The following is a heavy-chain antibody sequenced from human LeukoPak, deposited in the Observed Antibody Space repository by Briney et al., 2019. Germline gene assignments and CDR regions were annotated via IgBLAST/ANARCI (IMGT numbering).Heavy chain of an antibody. CDR2: ISYDGNNK. J-gene: IGHJ4*02. CDR3: ARLGDAYDSNWYADY. D-gene: IGHD4-11*01. CDR1: GFTFTTYG. V-gene: IGHV3-30*03. Sequence: PGGSLRLSCAASGFTFTTYGMHWVRQAPGKGLEWVAVISYDGNNKYYAASVKGRFTISRDNSKNALYMQMNCLRDEDTAVYYCARLGDAYDSNWYADYWGQGTLVTVSS.